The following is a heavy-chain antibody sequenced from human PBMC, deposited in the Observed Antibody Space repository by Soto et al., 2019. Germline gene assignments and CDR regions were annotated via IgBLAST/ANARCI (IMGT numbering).Heavy chain of an antibody. D-gene: IGHD5-12*01. J-gene: IGHJ5*02. V-gene: IGHV4-4*07. CDR1: GGSIRADY. Sequence: SETLSLMSTVPGGSIRADYWSWIRQPGGKGLEWIWRFYDTGSVNYNTSLKRRVTMSVDTSQNQLSLKLSPVTAADTAVYYCARVQRYSGSYRWFDPWGQGTLVTVSS. CDR2: FYDTGSV. CDR3: ARVQRYSGSYRWFDP.